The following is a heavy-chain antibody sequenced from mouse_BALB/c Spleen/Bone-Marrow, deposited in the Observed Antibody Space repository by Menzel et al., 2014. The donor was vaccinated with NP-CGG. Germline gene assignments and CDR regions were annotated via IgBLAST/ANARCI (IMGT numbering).Heavy chain of an antibody. Sequence: QVQLQQSGSVLVRPGASVKMSCRASGYTFTSSWMHWAKQRPGQGLEWIGEIHPNSGNTNYNEKFKGKATLTVDPSSSTAYVDHSSLTSGDSAVYYCARELGRGYFFYYWGQGTTLTVSS. V-gene: IGHV1S130*01. D-gene: IGHD4-1*01. CDR2: IHPNSGNT. CDR3: ARELGRGYFFYY. J-gene: IGHJ2*01. CDR1: GYTFTSSW.